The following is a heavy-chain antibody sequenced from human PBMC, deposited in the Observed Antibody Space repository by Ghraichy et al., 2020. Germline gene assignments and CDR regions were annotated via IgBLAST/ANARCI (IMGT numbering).Heavy chain of an antibody. CDR3: ARVLSWGFDY. J-gene: IGHJ4*02. CDR2: ISSSSGYI. V-gene: IGHV3-21*01. CDR1: GFTFSSYS. D-gene: IGHD3-16*01. Sequence: GGSLNLSCAASGFTFSSYSMNWVRQAPGKGLEWVSSISSSSGYIYYADSVKGRFTISRDNAKNALYLQMNSLRAEDTAVYYCARVLSWGFDYWGQGTLVTGSS.